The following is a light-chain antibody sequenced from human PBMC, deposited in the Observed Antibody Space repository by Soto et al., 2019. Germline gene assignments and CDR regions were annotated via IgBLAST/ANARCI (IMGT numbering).Light chain of an antibody. Sequence: QSVLTQPRSVSGSPGQSVTISCTGTSSDVGGYNYVSWYQQHPGKAPKLMIYDVSDRPSGVSNRFSASKSGNTASLTISGLQAEDEADYYCCSYTSSSTPWVFGTGTKVTVL. V-gene: IGLV2-14*03. CDR1: SSDVGGYNY. CDR2: DVS. CDR3: CSYTSSSTPWV. J-gene: IGLJ1*01.